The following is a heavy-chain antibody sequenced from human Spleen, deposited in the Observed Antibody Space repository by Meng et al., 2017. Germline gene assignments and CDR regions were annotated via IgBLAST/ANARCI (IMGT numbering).Heavy chain of an antibody. CDR3: ARLMVRYCTNGVCSPNDY. D-gene: IGHD2-8*01. J-gene: IGHJ4*02. V-gene: IGHV4-34*01. Sequence: SQTLSLTCAVYGGSFSGHYWSWIRQPPGKGLEWIGEINHSGSTNNNPSLKSRVTISVDTSKNQFSLKLRSVTAADTAVYYCARLMVRYCTNGVCSPNDYWGQGTLVTVSS. CDR2: INHSGST. CDR1: GGSFSGHY.